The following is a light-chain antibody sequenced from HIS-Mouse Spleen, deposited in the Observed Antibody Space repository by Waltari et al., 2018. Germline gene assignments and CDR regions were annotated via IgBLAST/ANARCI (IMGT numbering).Light chain of an antibody. CDR3: QQYYSTPRT. CDR2: WAS. Sequence: DIVMTQSPDSLAVSLGERATINCKSSQSVLYSSNNKNYLAWYQQKPGQPPKLLIYWASTRESGVPDRFSGSGSGTDFTLNISSLQAEDVAVYYCQQYYSTPRTFGQGPKVEIK. V-gene: IGKV4-1*01. CDR1: QSVLYSSNNKNY. J-gene: IGKJ1*01.